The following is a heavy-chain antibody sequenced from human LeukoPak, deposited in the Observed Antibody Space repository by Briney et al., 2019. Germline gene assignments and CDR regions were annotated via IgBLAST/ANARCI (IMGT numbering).Heavy chain of an antibody. V-gene: IGHV4-31*03. CDR2: IYYSGST. J-gene: IGHJ1*01. Sequence: PSETLSLTCNVSGGSISSGGYYWSWIRQHPGKGLEWIGYIYYSGSTYYNPSLKSRVTISVDTSKNQFSLKLSSVTAADTAVYYCARDHTGYFQHWGQGTLVTVSS. CDR3: ARDHTGYFQH. CDR1: GGSISSGGYY. D-gene: IGHD4-17*01.